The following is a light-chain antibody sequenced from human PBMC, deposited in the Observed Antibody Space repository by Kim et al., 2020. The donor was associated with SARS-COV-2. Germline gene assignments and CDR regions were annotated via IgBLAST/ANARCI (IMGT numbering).Light chain of an antibody. CDR1: QSISSW. V-gene: IGKV1-5*03. J-gene: IGKJ1*01. CDR2: KAS. Sequence: ESVGDRVTITCRASQSISSWLAWYQQKPGKAPKLLIYKASSLESGVPSRFSGSGSGTEFTLTISSLQPDDFATYYCQQYNSYSQTFGQGTKVDIK. CDR3: QQYNSYSQT.